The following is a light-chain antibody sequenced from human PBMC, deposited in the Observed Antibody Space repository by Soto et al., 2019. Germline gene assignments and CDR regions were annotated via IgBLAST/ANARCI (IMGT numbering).Light chain of an antibody. CDR3: QKYNNWPET. CDR1: QSVGDN. Sequence: ESLMTQSPATLSVSPGEGATLSCRASQSVGDNLAWYQQKPGQAPRLLIYDASIRATGVPARFSGSGSRTEFTLTISSLQSEDFAVYFCQKYNNWPETFGQGTKVDIK. CDR2: DAS. J-gene: IGKJ1*01. V-gene: IGKV3-15*01.